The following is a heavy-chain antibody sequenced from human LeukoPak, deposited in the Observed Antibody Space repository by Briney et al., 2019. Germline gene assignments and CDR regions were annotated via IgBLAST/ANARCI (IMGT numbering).Heavy chain of an antibody. J-gene: IGHJ4*02. CDR3: ARHPQGAAQGSVFDY. CDR1: GGSISTYY. V-gene: IGHV4-59*08. D-gene: IGHD2-15*01. CDR2: IYYSGRT. Sequence: SETLSLTCTVSGGSISTYYWSWIRQPPGKGLEWIGYIYYSGRTNYNPSLKSRVTISVDTSQNQFSLRLSSVTAAETAVYYCARHPQGAAQGSVFDYWGQGTLVTVSS.